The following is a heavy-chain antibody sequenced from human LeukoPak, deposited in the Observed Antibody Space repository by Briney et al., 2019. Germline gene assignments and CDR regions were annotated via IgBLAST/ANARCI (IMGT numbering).Heavy chain of an antibody. J-gene: IGHJ5*02. V-gene: IGHV1-69*04. Sequence: SVKFSCKASGGTFSSYAISWVRQAPGQGLEWMGRIIPILGIANYAQKFQGRVTITADKSTSTAYMELSSLRSEDTAVYYCARGGGKNWFDPWGQGTLVTVSS. CDR1: GGTFSSYA. CDR3: ARGGGKNWFDP. CDR2: IIPILGIA.